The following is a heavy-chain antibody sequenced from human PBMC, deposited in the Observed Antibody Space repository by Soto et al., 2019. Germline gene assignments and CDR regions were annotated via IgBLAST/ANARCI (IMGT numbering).Heavy chain of an antibody. CDR2: INPDGTIT. V-gene: IGHV3-74*01. J-gene: IGHJ4*02. Sequence: DVQLVESGGGLVQPGGSLRLSCGASGFPFSSSWMHWVRQVPGKGLMWLSRINPDGTITDYADSVQGRFTMSRDNAKNTLYLQMSRLRVDDDTALYYCVGEGYANRGTYFDYWGRGAFVIVSS. D-gene: IGHD5-18*01. CDR1: GFPFSSSW. CDR3: VGEGYANRGTYFDY.